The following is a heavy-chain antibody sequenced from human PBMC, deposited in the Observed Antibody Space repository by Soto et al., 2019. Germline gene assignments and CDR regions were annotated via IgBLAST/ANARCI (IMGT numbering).Heavy chain of an antibody. J-gene: IGHJ4*02. Sequence: GGSLRLSCAASGITFSSYWMSWVPQAPGKGLEWVANIKQDGSEKDYVDSVKGRFTISRDNAKNSLYLQMNSLRAEDTAVYYCARDLKDSVGCGESEFDYWGQGT. D-gene: IGHD3-10*01. CDR1: GITFSSYW. V-gene: IGHV3-7*03. CDR3: ARDLKDSVGCGESEFDY. CDR2: IKQDGSEK.